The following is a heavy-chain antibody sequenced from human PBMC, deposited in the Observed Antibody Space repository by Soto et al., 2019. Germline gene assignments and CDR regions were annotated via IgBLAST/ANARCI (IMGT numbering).Heavy chain of an antibody. D-gene: IGHD2-2*01. Sequence: QLQLQESGPGLVKPSETLSLTCTVSGGSISSSSYYWGWIRQPPGKGLEWIGSIYYSGSTYYNPSLKSRVTISVDTSKNQFSLKLSSVTAADTAVYYCARQYRNAVVVPEATKAVTDFDYWGQGTLVTVSS. CDR1: GGSISSSSYY. CDR3: ARQYRNAVVVPEATKAVTDFDY. CDR2: IYYSGST. J-gene: IGHJ4*02. V-gene: IGHV4-39*01.